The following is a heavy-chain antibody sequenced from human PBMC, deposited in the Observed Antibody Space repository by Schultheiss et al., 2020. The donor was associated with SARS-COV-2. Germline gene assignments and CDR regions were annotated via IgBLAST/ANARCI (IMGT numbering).Heavy chain of an antibody. J-gene: IGHJ6*02. D-gene: IGHD2-2*01. CDR1: GFIFNNYG. CDR2: ISGSGGST. Sequence: GGSLRLSCAASGFIFNNYGMHWVRRAPGKGLEWVSAISGSGGSTYYADSVKGRFTISRDNSKNTLYLQMNSLRAEDTAVYYCTRTYASYYYGMDVWGQGTTVTVSS. V-gene: IGHV3-23*01. CDR3: TRTYASYYYGMDV.